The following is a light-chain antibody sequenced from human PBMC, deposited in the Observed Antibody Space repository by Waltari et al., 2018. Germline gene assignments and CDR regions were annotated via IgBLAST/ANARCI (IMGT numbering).Light chain of an antibody. Sequence: EIVLTQSPGTLSLSLGERATVPCRASQSVSGALAWYQQKPGQAPRLLIYGASTRATGIPDRFSGSGSGTDFSLTISRLEPDDFAVYYCQHYLRLPVTFGQGTTVEI. V-gene: IGKV3-20*01. CDR3: QHYLRLPVT. J-gene: IGKJ1*01. CDR1: QSVSGA. CDR2: GAS.